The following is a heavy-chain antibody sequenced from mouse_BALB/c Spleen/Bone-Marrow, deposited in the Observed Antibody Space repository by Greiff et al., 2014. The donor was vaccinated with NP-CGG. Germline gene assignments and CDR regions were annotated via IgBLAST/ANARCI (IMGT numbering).Heavy chain of an antibody. Sequence: VQLQQPGPELVKPGASVKMSCKASGYTFTSYVMHWVKQKPGQGLEWIGYINPYNDGTKYNEKFKGKATLTSDKSSSTAYMELSSLTSEGSAVYYCARRRVYGNYIYFDYWGQGTTLTVSS. CDR1: GYTFTSYV. J-gene: IGHJ2*01. CDR3: ARRRVYGNYIYFDY. D-gene: IGHD2-1*01. CDR2: INPYNDGT. V-gene: IGHV1-14*01.